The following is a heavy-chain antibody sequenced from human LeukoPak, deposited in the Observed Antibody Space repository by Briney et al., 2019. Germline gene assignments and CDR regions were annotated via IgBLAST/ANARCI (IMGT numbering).Heavy chain of an antibody. CDR3: ARRRVPGVRRHGFDI. D-gene: IGHD2-2*01. CDR2: IYPGDSDV. J-gene: IGHJ3*02. CDR1: GYSFATYW. Sequence: GESLKISCKGSGYSFATYWIDWVRQMPGKGLEWMGVIYPGDSDVTYSPAFQGQVTISADKSISTVYLQWSSLKASDSAMYYCARRRVPGVRRHGFDIWGQGTMVTVSS. V-gene: IGHV5-51*01.